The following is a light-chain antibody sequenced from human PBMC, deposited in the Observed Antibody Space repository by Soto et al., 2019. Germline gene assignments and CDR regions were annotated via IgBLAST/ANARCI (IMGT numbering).Light chain of an antibody. J-gene: IGKJ1*01. CDR1: QDISDV. CDR2: DAS. V-gene: IGKV1-39*01. CDR3: QQSYNTPLT. Sequence: DIQMTQSPSALSASVGDRVTITCQASQDISDVLNWYQQQPGKAPKVLIYDASTLQSGVPSRFRGGASGTDFTLTISSLQLDDFATYYCQQSYNTPLTFGQGTKVDIK.